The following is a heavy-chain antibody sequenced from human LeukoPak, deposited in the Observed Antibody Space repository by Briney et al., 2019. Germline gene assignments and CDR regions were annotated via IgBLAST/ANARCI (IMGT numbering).Heavy chain of an antibody. J-gene: IGHJ4*02. CDR3: ARHSPVTTVAFTPPFDY. CDR1: GGSISSYY. Sequence: PSETLSLTCTVSGGSISSYYWSWIRQPPGKGLEWIGYIYYSGSTNSNPSLKSRVTISVDTSKNRFSLKLSSVTAADTAVYYCARHSPVTTVAFTPPFDYWGLGTLVTVSP. V-gene: IGHV4-59*08. CDR2: IYYSGST. D-gene: IGHD4-23*01.